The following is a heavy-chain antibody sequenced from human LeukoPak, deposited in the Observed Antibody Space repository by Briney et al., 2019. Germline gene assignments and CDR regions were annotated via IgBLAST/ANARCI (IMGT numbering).Heavy chain of an antibody. D-gene: IGHD4-17*01. CDR2: IYHSGST. J-gene: IGHJ5*02. CDR1: GYSISSGYY. CDR3: AREDLATTVTAWWFDP. V-gene: IGHV4-38-2*02. Sequence: SETLSLTCTVSGYSISSGYYWGWIRQPPGKGLEWIGSIYHSGSTYYNPSLKSRVTISVDTSKNQFSLKLSSVTAADTAVYYCAREDLATTVTAWWFDPWGQGTLVTVSS.